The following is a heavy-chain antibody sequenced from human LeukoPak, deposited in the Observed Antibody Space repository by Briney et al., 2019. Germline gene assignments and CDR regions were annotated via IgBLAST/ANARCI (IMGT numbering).Heavy chain of an antibody. J-gene: IGHJ4*02. Sequence: PSETLSLTCTVSGGSFSSYYWSWIRQPPGKGLEWIGYIYYSGSTDYNPSLTSRVAISVDTSKNQFSLKLSSVTAADMAVYYCARGRLARSPYFDYWGQGTLVTVSS. CDR1: GGSFSSYY. V-gene: IGHV4-59*01. CDR2: IYYSGST. CDR3: ARGRLARSPYFDY. D-gene: IGHD6-19*01.